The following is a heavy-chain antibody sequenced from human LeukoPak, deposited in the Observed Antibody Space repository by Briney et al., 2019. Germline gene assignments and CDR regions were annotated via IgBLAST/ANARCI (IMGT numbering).Heavy chain of an antibody. D-gene: IGHD1-26*01. CDR1: GFIFSSYS. CDR2: ISSSSSYI. CDR3: ARDRIVGATTSGY. V-gene: IGHV3-21*01. Sequence: GGSLRLSCAASGFIFSSYSMNWVRQAPGKGLEWVSSISSSSSYIYYADSVKGRFTISRDNTKNSLYLQMNSLRAEDTAVYYCARDRIVGATTSGYWGQGTLVTVSS. J-gene: IGHJ4*02.